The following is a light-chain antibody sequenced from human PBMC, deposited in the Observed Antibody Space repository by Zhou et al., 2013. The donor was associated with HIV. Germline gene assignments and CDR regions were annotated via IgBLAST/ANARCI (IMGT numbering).Light chain of an antibody. J-gene: IGKJ2*01. Sequence: AIQLTQSPSSLSASVGDRVSITCRASQGVSSALAWYQQKPGRAPNLLINGASTLESGVPSRFSGSGSGTDFTLTISSLQPDDFATYYCQQYHSYHTFGQGTKLEIK. CDR3: QQYHSYHT. V-gene: IGKV1-13*02. CDR2: GAS. CDR1: QGVSSA.